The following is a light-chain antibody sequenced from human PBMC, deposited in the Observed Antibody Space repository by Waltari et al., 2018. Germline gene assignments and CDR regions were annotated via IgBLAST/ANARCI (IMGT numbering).Light chain of an antibody. V-gene: IGKV4-1*01. CDR1: QSILFSSYNKSF. Sequence: DTVMTQSPASLAVFLGERATTNCKPSQSILFSSYNKSFLNWYQQRPGKPPRLLLYWASTRASGVPYRISGSGSGTDFTLTISSLQTEDVAIYYCQQFYHTPRTFGQGTKVEIK. J-gene: IGKJ2*01. CDR2: WAS. CDR3: QQFYHTPRT.